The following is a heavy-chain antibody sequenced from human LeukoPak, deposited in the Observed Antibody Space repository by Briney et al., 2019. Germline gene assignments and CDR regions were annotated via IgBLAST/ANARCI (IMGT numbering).Heavy chain of an antibody. J-gene: IGHJ6*03. CDR3: ASVRHDPLEYYYYIDV. CDR2: ISPSGSP. D-gene: IGHD2/OR15-2a*01. V-gene: IGHV4-34*01. Sequence: SETLSLTRAVSGDSLSRYYWTWVRQPPGKGLEWLGEISPSGSPKYNPSLKSRATISVDTSKNQFSLRLTSVTAADTALYYCASVRHDPLEYYYYIDVWGKGTTVTVPS. CDR1: GDSLSRYY.